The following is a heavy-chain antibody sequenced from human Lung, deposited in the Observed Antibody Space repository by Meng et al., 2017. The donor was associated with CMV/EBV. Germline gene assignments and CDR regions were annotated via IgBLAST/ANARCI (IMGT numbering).Heavy chain of an antibody. CDR1: GFTFSSYS. Sequence: GESLKISCAASGFTFSSYSMNWVRQAPGKGLEWVSSISSSSSYIYYADSVKGRFTISRDNAKNSLYLQMNSLRAEDTAVYYCARSDLKLRFLEWLFLPIYYWGQGTLVTVSS. CDR3: ARSDLKLRFLEWLFLPIYY. J-gene: IGHJ4*02. D-gene: IGHD3-3*01. V-gene: IGHV3-21*01. CDR2: ISSSSSYI.